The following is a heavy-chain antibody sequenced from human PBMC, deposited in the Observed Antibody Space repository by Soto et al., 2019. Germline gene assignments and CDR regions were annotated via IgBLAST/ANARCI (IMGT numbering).Heavy chain of an antibody. V-gene: IGHV6-1*01. CDR2: TYYRSKWYN. D-gene: IGHD3-3*01. CDR1: GDSVSSNSAA. CDR3: ARDRGGSESGYSLYYYYGMDV. Sequence: SQTLSLTCAISGDSVSSNSAAWNWIRQSPSRGLEWLGRTYYRSKWYNDYAVSVKSRITINPDTSKNQFSLQLNSVTPEDTAVYYCARDRGGSESGYSLYYYYGMDVWGQGTTVTVSS. J-gene: IGHJ6*02.